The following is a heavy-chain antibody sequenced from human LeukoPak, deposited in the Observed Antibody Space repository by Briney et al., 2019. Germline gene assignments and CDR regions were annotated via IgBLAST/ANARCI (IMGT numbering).Heavy chain of an antibody. V-gene: IGHV3-23*01. CDR3: GARGMYYFDY. J-gene: IGHJ4*02. CDR1: GFTFNNYA. CDR2: IKGGGDGT. Sequence: GGSLRLSCAASGFTFNNYAMTWVRQAPGKGLEWVSHIKGGGDGTYYADSVKGRFTISRDNSKNTLYLQMNSLRAEDTVDCVRGARGMYYFDYWGQGTLVTVSS. D-gene: IGHD3-9*01.